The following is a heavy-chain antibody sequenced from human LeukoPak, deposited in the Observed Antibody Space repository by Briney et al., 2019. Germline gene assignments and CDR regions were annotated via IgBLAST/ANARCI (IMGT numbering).Heavy chain of an antibody. CDR1: GFSFSSYA. Sequence: GGSLRLSCAASGFSFSSYAMSWVRQAPGKGLEWVSTISGSGGSTYYADSVKGRFTISRDNSKNTLSVQMNSLRAEDTAVYYCAKGESVYDNRRGFDYWGQGTRVTVSS. J-gene: IGHJ4*02. CDR3: AKGESVYDNRRGFDY. V-gene: IGHV3-23*01. CDR2: ISGSGGST. D-gene: IGHD3-22*01.